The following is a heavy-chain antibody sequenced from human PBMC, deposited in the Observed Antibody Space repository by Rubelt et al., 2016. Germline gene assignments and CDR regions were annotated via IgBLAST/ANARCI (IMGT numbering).Heavy chain of an antibody. CDR2: IKQAGSEK. J-gene: IGHJ4*02. D-gene: IGHD2-15*01. CDR3: ARDLGSGRDY. Sequence: ANIKQAGSEKYYVDSVKGRFTISRDNAKNSLYLQMNSLRAEDTAMYYCARDLGSGRDYWGQGTLVTVSP. V-gene: IGHV3-7*03.